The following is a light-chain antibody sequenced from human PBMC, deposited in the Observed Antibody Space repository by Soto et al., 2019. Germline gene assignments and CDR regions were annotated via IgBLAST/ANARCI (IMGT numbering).Light chain of an antibody. V-gene: IGLV4-69*01. CDR2: LNTDGSH. CDR3: QTWDTVFSVV. Sequence: QPVLTQSPSASASLGASVKLTCTLSSGHSSYAIAWHQQQPEKGPRYLMNLNTDGSHNKGDGIPDRFSGSSSGAERYLTISSLQSEDEADYYCQTWDTVFSVVFGGGTKVTVL. CDR1: SGHSSYA. J-gene: IGLJ2*01.